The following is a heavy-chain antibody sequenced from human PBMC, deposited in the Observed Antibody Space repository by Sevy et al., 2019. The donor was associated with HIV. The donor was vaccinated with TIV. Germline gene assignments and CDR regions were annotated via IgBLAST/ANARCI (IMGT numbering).Heavy chain of an antibody. CDR1: GFTFSSYA. D-gene: IGHD6-19*01. Sequence: GGSLRLSCAASGFTFSSYAMSWVRQAPGKGLEWVSSFTGSGTNTFYADSVKGRFTISRDNSKNTLYLQMNSLRAEDTDVLYCAKDSILVAGHFDYWGQGTLVTVSS. V-gene: IGHV3-23*01. J-gene: IGHJ4*02. CDR2: FTGSGTNT. CDR3: AKDSILVAGHFDY.